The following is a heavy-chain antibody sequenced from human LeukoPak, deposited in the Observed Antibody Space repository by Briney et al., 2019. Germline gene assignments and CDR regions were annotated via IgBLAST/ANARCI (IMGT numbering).Heavy chain of an antibody. CDR1: GGSISGYY. J-gene: IGHJ3*02. D-gene: IGHD6-13*01. CDR3: ARGGGYSISLNAFDI. Sequence: PSETLSLTCTVSGGSISGYYWIWIRQPAGKGLEWIGRIYTSGSANYNPSLKSRDTLSEDTSKNQFSLRLSSVTAADTAVYYCARGGGYSISLNAFDIWGPGTMVTVSS. V-gene: IGHV4-4*07. CDR2: IYTSGSA.